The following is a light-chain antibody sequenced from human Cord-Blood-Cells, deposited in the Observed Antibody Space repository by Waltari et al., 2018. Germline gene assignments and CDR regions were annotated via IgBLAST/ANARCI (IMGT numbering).Light chain of an antibody. CDR2: DAS. CDR1: QDISND. J-gene: IGKJ4*01. V-gene: IGKV1-33*01. CDR3: QQYDNLPLT. Sequence: DIQMTQSPSSLSSSVGDRVTITCQASQDISNDLNWYQQKQRKAPKLLIYDASNLETGFPSRFSESGSGTDFTLNISRLQPEDIATYYCQQYDNLPLTFGGGTKVEIK.